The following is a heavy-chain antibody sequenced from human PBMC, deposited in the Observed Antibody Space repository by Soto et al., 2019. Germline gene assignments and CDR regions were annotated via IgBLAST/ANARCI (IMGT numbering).Heavy chain of an antibody. V-gene: IGHV1-58*01. CDR1: GFTFTSSA. CDR3: AADQRSIAEAGYYYYGLDV. J-gene: IGHJ6*02. Sequence: ASVKVSCKASGFTFTSSAVQWVRQARGQRLEWIGWIVVGSGNTNYAQKYQERVTITRDMSTSTAYMELSSLRSEDTAVYYCAADQRSIAEAGYYYYGLDVWGQGTTVTVSS. D-gene: IGHD6-13*01. CDR2: IVVGSGNT.